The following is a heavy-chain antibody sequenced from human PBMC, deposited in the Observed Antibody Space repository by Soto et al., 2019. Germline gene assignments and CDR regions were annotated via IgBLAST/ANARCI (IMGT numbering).Heavy chain of an antibody. CDR3: VGGQYYFDY. CDR1: GFPFTTYG. CDR2: ISYDGTNK. V-gene: IGHV3-30*03. J-gene: IGHJ4*02. D-gene: IGHD3-10*01. Sequence: QVQLVESGGGVVQPGRSLRLSCAASGFPFTTYGMHWVREGPGKGLEWVAVISYDGTNKYYADSVKGRFTISRDNSKNTLYLQMNSLRPEDTALYYCVGGQYYFDYRGQGTLGTVYS.